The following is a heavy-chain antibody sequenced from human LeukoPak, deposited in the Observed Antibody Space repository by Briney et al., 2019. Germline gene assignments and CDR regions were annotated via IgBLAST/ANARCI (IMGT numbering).Heavy chain of an antibody. V-gene: IGHV3-48*04. J-gene: IGHJ4*02. D-gene: IGHD3-10*01. Sequence: GGSLRLSCAASGFTFSSYSMNWVRQAPGKGLEWVSYISSSSSTIYYADSVKGRFTISRDNAKNSLYLQMNSLRAEDTAVYYCARDRPKRITMVRGVIGYWGQGTLVTVSS. CDR1: GFTFSSYS. CDR3: ARDRPKRITMVRGVIGY. CDR2: ISSSSSTI.